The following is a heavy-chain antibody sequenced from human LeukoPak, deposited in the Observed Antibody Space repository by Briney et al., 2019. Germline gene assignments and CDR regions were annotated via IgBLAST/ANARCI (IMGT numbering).Heavy chain of an antibody. V-gene: IGHV3-7*01. Sequence: GGSLRLSCAASGFTYSNYWMSWLRQAPGKGLEGVANIKEDGSEKYYVDSVKGRFTISRDNARNSLYLQMNSLRAEDTAVYYCASGRQLGYWGQGTLVTVSS. CDR1: GFTYSNYW. CDR2: IKEDGSEK. J-gene: IGHJ4*02. D-gene: IGHD6-13*01. CDR3: ASGRQLGY.